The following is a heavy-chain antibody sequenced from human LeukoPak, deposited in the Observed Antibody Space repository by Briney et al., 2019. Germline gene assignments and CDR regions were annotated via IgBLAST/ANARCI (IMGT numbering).Heavy chain of an antibody. CDR2: IIPIFGTA. Sequence: SVKVSCKASGGTFSSYAISWVRQAPGQGLEWMGGIIPIFGTANYAQKFQGRVTITADESTSTAYMELSSLGSEDTAVYYCARDGGRDIRYCSGGSCYHYWGQGTLVTVSS. V-gene: IGHV1-69*13. J-gene: IGHJ4*02. D-gene: IGHD2-15*01. CDR3: ARDGGRDIRYCSGGSCYHY. CDR1: GGTFSSYA.